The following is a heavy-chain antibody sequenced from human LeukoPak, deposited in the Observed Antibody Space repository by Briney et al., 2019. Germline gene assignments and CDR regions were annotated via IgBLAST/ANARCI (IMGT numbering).Heavy chain of an antibody. J-gene: IGHJ4*02. CDR1: GGTFSSYT. CDR2: IIPILGIA. Sequence: GASVKVSCKAYGGTFSSYTISWVRQAPGQGLEWMGRIIPILGIANYAQKFQGRVTITADKSTSTAYMELSSLRSEDTAVYYCARDSPYEKYHSDWGQGTLVTVSS. CDR3: ARDSPYEKYHSD. V-gene: IGHV1-69*04. D-gene: IGHD3-3*01.